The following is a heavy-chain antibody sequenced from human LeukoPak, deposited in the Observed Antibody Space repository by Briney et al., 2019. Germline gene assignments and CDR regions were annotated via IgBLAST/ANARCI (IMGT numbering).Heavy chain of an antibody. J-gene: IGHJ4*02. V-gene: IGHV3-7*01. CDR2: IKQDGSEK. Sequence: TGGSLRLSCAASGFTFSSYLMSWVRQAPGKGLEWVANIKQDGSEKYYVDSVKGRFTISRDNAKNSLYLQMNSLRAEDTAVYYCTTIDYWGQGTLVTVSS. CDR1: GFTFSSYL. CDR3: TTIDY. D-gene: IGHD1-1*01.